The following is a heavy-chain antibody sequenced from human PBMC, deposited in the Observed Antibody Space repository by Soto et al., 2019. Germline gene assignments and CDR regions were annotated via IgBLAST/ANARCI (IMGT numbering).Heavy chain of an antibody. V-gene: IGHV3-72*01. D-gene: IGHD6-13*01. Sequence: EVHLVESGGGLVQPGGSLRLSCAASGFTFSDHYMDWVRQAPGKGLEWVGRIRNEANGSTTQYAASVRGRFIISRDDSKNSLYLKMNSLKTEDTAIYYCVRDVSRAAGDDFWGQGTLVTVSS. CDR2: IRNEANGSTT. J-gene: IGHJ4*02. CDR1: GFTFSDHY. CDR3: VRDVSRAAGDDF.